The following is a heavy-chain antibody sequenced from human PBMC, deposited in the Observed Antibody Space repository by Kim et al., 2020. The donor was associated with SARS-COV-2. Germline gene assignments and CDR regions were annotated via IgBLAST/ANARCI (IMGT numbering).Heavy chain of an antibody. Sequence: SETLSLTCTVSGGSISSGGYYWSWIRQHPGKGLEWIGYIYYSGSTYYNPSLKSRVTISVDTSKNQFSLKLSSVTAADTAVYYCARWRGSPGGSGSYGSYYYGMDVWGQGTTVTVSS. J-gene: IGHJ6*02. CDR3: ARWRGSPGGSGSYGSYYYGMDV. CDR2: IYYSGST. D-gene: IGHD3-10*01. CDR1: GGSISSGGYY. V-gene: IGHV4-31*03.